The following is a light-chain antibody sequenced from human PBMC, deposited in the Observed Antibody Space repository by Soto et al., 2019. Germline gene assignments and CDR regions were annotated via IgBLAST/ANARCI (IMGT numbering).Light chain of an antibody. CDR2: SNN. CDR1: SSNIGSNT. CDR3: AAWDGSLNGVV. V-gene: IGLV1-44*01. Sequence: QSVLTQPPSASGTPGQRATVSCSGSSSNIGSNTVNWYQQLPGPAPKLLIHSNNQRPSAVPDRFSGSKSDTATSLAISGLESEDEDDYYCAAWDGSLNGVVFGGGTKLTVL. J-gene: IGLJ2*01.